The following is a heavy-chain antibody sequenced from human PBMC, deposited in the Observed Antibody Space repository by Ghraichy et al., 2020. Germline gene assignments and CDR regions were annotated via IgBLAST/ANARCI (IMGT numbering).Heavy chain of an antibody. CDR1: GFTFSSYG. D-gene: IGHD4-17*01. V-gene: IGHV3-33*01. J-gene: IGHJ4*02. Sequence: GESLNISCAASGFTFSSYGMHWVRQAPGKGLEWVAVIWYDGSNKYYADSVKGRFTISRDNSKNTLYLQMNSLRAEDTAVYYCARGGRTVTRRYFDYWGQGTLVTVSS. CDR2: IWYDGSNK. CDR3: ARGGRTVTRRYFDY.